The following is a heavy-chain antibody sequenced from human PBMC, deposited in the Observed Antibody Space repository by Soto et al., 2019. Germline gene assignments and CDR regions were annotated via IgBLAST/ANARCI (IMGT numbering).Heavy chain of an antibody. CDR2: IYYTGGT. V-gene: IGHV4-59*11. Sequence: SETLSLTCSVSGGSISSHYWSWIRQPPGQGLEWVGYIYYTGGTTYHPSLTSRVAISLDTTMQQVSLRLNSVAAADTAVYYCARAKIQQHFDTWGQGILVTVSS. D-gene: IGHD5-18*01. J-gene: IGHJ4*02. CDR3: ARAKIQQHFDT. CDR1: GGSISSHY.